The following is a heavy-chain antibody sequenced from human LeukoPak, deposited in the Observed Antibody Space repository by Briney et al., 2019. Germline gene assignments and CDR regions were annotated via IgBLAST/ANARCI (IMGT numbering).Heavy chain of an antibody. D-gene: IGHD3-3*01. CDR3: ARGEYDFWSGYYFDY. CDR1: GFTVSSNY. J-gene: IGHJ4*02. Sequence: PGGSLRLSCAASGFTVSSNYMSWVRQAPGKGLEWVSVIYSGGSTYYADSVKGRFTISRDNSKNTLYLQMNSLRAEDTAVYYCARGEYDFWSGYYFDYWGQGTLVTVSS. CDR2: IYSGGST. V-gene: IGHV3-53*01.